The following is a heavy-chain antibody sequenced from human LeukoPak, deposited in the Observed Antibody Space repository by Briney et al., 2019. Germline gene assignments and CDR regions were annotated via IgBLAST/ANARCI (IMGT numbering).Heavy chain of an antibody. CDR3: TRHLRKAAADAFDF. CDR1: GYNFNTYW. CDR2: IYPGESVP. J-gene: IGHJ4*02. Sequence: GESLKISCKGSGYNFNTYWIGWVRQMPGKGLEGMGIIYPGESVPRYRPSFQGQATIPAHKTTSTAHLQWSSLTASDTAIYYSTRHLRKAAADAFDFWGQGTLVTVSS. V-gene: IGHV5-51*01. D-gene: IGHD6-13*01.